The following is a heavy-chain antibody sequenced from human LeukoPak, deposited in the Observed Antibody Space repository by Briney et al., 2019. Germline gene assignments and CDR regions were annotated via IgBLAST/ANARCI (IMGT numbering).Heavy chain of an antibody. V-gene: IGHV4-59*01. D-gene: IGHD3-10*01. CDR2: IYYSGST. CDR3: ARERRYYGSGSYYKGSGMDV. Sequence: PSETLSLTCTVSGGSLSSYYWSWIRQPPGKGLEWIGYIYYSGSTNYNPSLKSRVTTSVDTSKNQFSLKLSSVTAADTAVYYCARERRYYGSGSYYKGSGMDVWGKGTTVTVSS. J-gene: IGHJ6*04. CDR1: GGSLSSYY.